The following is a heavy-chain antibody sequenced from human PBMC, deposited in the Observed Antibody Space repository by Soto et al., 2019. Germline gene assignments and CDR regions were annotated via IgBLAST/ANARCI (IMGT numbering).Heavy chain of an antibody. Sequence: QVQLVQSGAEVKKPGSSVKVSCKASGGTFSSYTISWVRQAPGQGLEWMGRIIPILGIANYAQKFQGRVTITADKSTSKAYMELSSLRSEDTAVYYCARDLSERTYYDFWSGYSEAYFDYWGQGTLVTVSS. V-gene: IGHV1-69*08. D-gene: IGHD3-3*01. J-gene: IGHJ4*02. CDR3: ARDLSERTYYDFWSGYSEAYFDY. CDR2: IIPILGIA. CDR1: GGTFSSYT.